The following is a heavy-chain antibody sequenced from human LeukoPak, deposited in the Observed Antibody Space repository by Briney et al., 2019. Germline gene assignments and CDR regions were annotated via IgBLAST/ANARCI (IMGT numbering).Heavy chain of an antibody. CDR2: INHSGST. D-gene: IGHD6-13*01. Sequence: SETLSLTCAVYGGSFSGYYWSWICQPPGKGLEWIGEINHSGSTNYNPSLKSRVTISVDTSKNQFSLKLSSVTAADTAVYYCARLGPRWVRIAAAGDPGYWFDPWGQGTLVTVSS. J-gene: IGHJ5*02. CDR3: ARLGPRWVRIAAAGDPGYWFDP. CDR1: GGSFSGYY. V-gene: IGHV4-34*01.